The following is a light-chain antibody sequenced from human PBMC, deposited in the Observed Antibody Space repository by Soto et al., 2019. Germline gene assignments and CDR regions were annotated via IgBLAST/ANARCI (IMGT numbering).Light chain of an antibody. Sequence: DIQMTQSPSSLSASVGDRVTITCQASQDITDFLNWYQQKPGTAPKLVIHDASNLETGVPSRFSGSGSGTHFTLTISSLQPEDIATYYFQQYDDVPITFGQGTRLEMK. J-gene: IGKJ5*01. V-gene: IGKV1-33*01. CDR1: QDITDF. CDR3: QQYDDVPIT. CDR2: DAS.